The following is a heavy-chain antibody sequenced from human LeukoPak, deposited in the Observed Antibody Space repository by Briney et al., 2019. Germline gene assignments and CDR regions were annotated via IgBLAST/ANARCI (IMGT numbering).Heavy chain of an antibody. V-gene: IGHV4-39*01. CDR2: IYYSGSS. Sequence: PSETLSLTCTVSGGSITTTSYYWGWIRQPPGKGLEWIGSIYYSGSSYYNPSLKSRVTISVDTSKNQFSLKLSSVTAADTAVYYCARASRVATGTSPHFDYWGQGTLVTVSS. CDR3: ARASRVATGTSPHFDY. CDR1: GGSITTTSYY. J-gene: IGHJ4*02. D-gene: IGHD6-13*01.